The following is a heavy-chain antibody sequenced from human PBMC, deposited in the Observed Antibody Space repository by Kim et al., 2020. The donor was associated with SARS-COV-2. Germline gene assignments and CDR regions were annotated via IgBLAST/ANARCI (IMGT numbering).Heavy chain of an antibody. CDR1: GYTFTSYY. CDR3: ARASDYGDYVGRRAFDI. D-gene: IGHD4-17*01. CDR2: INPSGGST. V-gene: IGHV1-46*01. J-gene: IGHJ3*02. Sequence: ASVKVSCKASGYTFTSYYMHWVRQAPGQGLEWMGIINPSGGSTSYAQKFQGRVTMTRDTSTSTVYMELSSLRSEDTAVYYCARASDYGDYVGRRAFDIWGPGPMVTVSS.